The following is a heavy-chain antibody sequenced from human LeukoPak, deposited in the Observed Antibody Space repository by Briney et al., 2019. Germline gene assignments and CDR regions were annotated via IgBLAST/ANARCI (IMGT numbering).Heavy chain of an antibody. J-gene: IGHJ4*02. Sequence: SETLSLTCTVSGGSISSYYWSWLRQPPGKGLEWLGYIYYSGSTNYNPSLKSRVTISVDTFKDQVALKLSSVTAADTAVYYCASSRTYCYGRGVLDYWGQGTRVSVS. V-gene: IGHV4-59*12. CDR3: ASSRTYCYGRGVLDY. D-gene: IGHD5-18*01. CDR2: IYYSGST. CDR1: GGSISSYY.